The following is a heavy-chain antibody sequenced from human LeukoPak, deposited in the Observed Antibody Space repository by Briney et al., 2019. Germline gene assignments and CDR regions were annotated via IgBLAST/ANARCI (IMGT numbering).Heavy chain of an antibody. J-gene: IGHJ4*02. V-gene: IGHV4-34*01. Sequence: SETLSLTCAVYGGSFSGYYWSWIRQPPGKGLEWIGEINHSGSTNYNPSLKSRVTISVDTSKNQFSLKLSSVTAADTAVYYCTTGRRSYFIWGQGTLVTVSS. CDR1: GGSFSGYY. CDR2: INHSGST. D-gene: IGHD1-26*01. CDR3: TTGRRSYFI.